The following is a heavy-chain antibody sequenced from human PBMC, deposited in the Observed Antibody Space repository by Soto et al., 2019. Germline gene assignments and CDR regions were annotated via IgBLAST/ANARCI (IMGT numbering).Heavy chain of an antibody. CDR1: GGTFSSYA. D-gene: IGHD3-10*01. Sequence: QVQLVQSGAEVKKPGSSVKVSCKASGGTFSSYAISWVRQAPGQGLEWMGGIIPIFGTANYAQKFQGRVTITADESTSTAYMELSSLRSEDTAVYYCARDRAKYYYGSGSYYNRYYYYGMDVW. CDR2: IIPIFGTA. J-gene: IGHJ6*01. V-gene: IGHV1-69*01. CDR3: ARDRAKYYYGSGSYYNRYYYYGMDV.